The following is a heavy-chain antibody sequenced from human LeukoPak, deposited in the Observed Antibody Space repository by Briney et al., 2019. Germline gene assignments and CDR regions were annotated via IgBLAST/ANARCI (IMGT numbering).Heavy chain of an antibody. J-gene: IGHJ6*03. CDR1: GFTFSSYG. Sequence: GGSLRLSCAASGFTFSSYGMHWVRQAPGKGLEWVAVIWYDGSNKYYADSVKGRFTISRDNSKNTLYLQMNSLRAEDTAVYYCAKQAAMAKGGYYYYYMDVWGKGTTVTFSS. V-gene: IGHV3-33*06. CDR2: IWYDGSNK. CDR3: AKQAAMAKGGYYYYYMDV. D-gene: IGHD5-18*01.